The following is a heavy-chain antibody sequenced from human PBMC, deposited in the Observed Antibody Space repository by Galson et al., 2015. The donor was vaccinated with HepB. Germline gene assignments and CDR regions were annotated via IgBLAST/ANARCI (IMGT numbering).Heavy chain of an antibody. V-gene: IGHV1-69*13. CDR2: IIPIFGTA. J-gene: IGHJ3*02. CDR3: ASLWGWELLGRDAFDI. D-gene: IGHD1-26*01. CDR1: GGTFSSYA. Sequence: SVKVSCKASGGTFSSYAISWVRQAPGQGLEWMGGIIPIFGTANYAQKFQGRVTITADESTSTAYMELSSLRSEDTAVYYCASLWGWELLGRDAFDIWGQGTMVTVSS.